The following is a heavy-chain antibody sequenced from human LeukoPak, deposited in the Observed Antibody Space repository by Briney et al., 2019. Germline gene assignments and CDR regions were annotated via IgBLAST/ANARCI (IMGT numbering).Heavy chain of an antibody. V-gene: IGHV1-2*06. CDR1: GYTFTGYY. CDR2: INPNSGGT. Sequence: ASVKVSCKASGYTFTGYYMHWVRQAPGQGPEWMGRINPNSGGTNYAQKFQGRVTMTRDTSISTAYMELSRLRSDDTAVYYCARDRYYDSSGYSGYWGQGTLVTVSS. CDR3: ARDRYYDSSGYSGY. J-gene: IGHJ4*02. D-gene: IGHD3-22*01.